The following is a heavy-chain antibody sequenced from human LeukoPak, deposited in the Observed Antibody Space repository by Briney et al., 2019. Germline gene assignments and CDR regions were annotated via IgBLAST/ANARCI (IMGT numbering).Heavy chain of an antibody. V-gene: IGHV1-69*13. CDR1: GYTFINYG. CDR3: ARDQGSYGNYYGMDV. CDR2: IIPIFGTA. D-gene: IGHD5-18*01. Sequence: ASMKVSCKASGYTFINYGISWVRQAPGQGLEWMGGIIPIFGTANYAQKFQGRVTITADESTSTAYMKLSSLRSEDTAVYYCARDQGSYGNYYGMDVWGQGTTVTVSS. J-gene: IGHJ6*02.